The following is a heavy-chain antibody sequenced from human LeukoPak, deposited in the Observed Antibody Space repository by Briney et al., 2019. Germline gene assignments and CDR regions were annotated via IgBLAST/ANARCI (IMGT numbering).Heavy chain of an antibody. CDR3: ARGRTGFDY. Sequence: GESLKISCKGSGYTFTNYWIGWVRQMPGKGLEFMGIIYPGDSDTRYSPSFQGQVTISVDKSLRTAYLQWSSLKASDTAMYYCARGRTGFDYWGQGTLVTVSS. J-gene: IGHJ4*02. CDR2: IYPGDSDT. V-gene: IGHV5-51*01. CDR1: GYTFTNYW.